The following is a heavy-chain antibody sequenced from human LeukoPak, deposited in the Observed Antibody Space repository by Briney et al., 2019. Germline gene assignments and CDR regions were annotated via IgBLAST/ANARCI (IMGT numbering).Heavy chain of an antibody. J-gene: IGHJ5*02. Sequence: GGSLRLSCAASGFTVSSNYMSWVRQAPGKGLEWVSTISGSGDSPFYADSVKGRFTVSRDNSKNTLYLQMNSLRAEDTAVYYCAKGCSPTCYSWFHPWGQGTLVTVSS. V-gene: IGHV3-23*01. CDR2: ISGSGDSP. CDR1: GFTVSSNY. CDR3: AKGCSPTCYSWFHP. D-gene: IGHD2-2*01.